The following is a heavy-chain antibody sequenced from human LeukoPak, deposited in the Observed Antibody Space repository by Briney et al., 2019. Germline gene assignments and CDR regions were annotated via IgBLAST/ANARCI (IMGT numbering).Heavy chain of an antibody. CDR1: GASLSGNAW. J-gene: IGHJ5*02. Sequence: SETLSLTCAVSGASLSGNAWWSWVRQPPGKGLEWMGEISESGSTNYNSALKTRITISVDTSKNQFSLKLSSVTAADTAVYYCARDQDYGGKGRWFDPWGQGTLVTVSS. V-gene: IGHV4-4*02. CDR2: ISESGST. CDR3: ARDQDYGGKGRWFDP. D-gene: IGHD4-23*01.